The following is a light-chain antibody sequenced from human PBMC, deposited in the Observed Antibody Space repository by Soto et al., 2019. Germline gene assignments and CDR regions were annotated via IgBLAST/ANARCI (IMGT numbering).Light chain of an antibody. CDR3: NSFTTSSTLV. Sequence: QSVLTQPASVSGSPGQSITISCTGTSSDVGAYNYVSWYQHHPGKALKLMIYDVSNRPSGVSNRFSGSKSGNTASLTISGLQAEDEADYYCNSFTTSSTLVFGGGTQLTVL. CDR2: DVS. V-gene: IGLV2-14*03. CDR1: SSDVGAYNY. J-gene: IGLJ2*01.